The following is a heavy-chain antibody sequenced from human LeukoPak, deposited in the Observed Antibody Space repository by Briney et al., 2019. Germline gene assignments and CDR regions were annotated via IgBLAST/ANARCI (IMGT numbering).Heavy chain of an antibody. V-gene: IGHV1-69*13. CDR3: ARDNANYDILTGYPDY. D-gene: IGHD3-9*01. CDR2: IIPIFGTA. Sequence: SAKVSCKASGYTFTSYAISWVRQAPGQGLEWMGGIIPIFGTANYAQKFQGRVTITADESTSTAYMELSSLRSEDTAVYYCARDNANYDILTGYPDYWGQGTLVTVSS. CDR1: GYTFTSYA. J-gene: IGHJ4*02.